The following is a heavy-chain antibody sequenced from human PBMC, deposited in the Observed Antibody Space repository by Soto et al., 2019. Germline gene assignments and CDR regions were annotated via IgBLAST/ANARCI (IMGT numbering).Heavy chain of an antibody. CDR3: AAWDISNI. Sequence: PVGSLRLSCSGFGFSINTYWMNWIRQTPGKGLEWVANINPEGNAKTYVDPVKGRFFVSRDNTRNSLDLQMTSLRVEDSAIYFCAAWDISNIWGQGILVTVS. V-gene: IGHV3-7*01. CDR1: GFSINTYW. J-gene: IGHJ4*02. D-gene: IGHD2-15*01. CDR2: INPEGNAK.